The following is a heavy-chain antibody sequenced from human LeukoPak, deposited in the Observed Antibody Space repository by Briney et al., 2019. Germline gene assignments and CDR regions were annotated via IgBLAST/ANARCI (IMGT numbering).Heavy chain of an antibody. V-gene: IGHV4-34*01. Sequence: SETLSLTCAVSGVSFDDYYWSWVRQTPGKGLEWIGEINHSGYTNDGPSLKSRVTLSIDTSRKQFSLNLRSVTVADTGIYYCTRMTAGHDYWGQGTLVTVSS. D-gene: IGHD2-21*02. J-gene: IGHJ4*02. CDR2: INHSGYT. CDR3: TRMTAGHDY. CDR1: GVSFDDYY.